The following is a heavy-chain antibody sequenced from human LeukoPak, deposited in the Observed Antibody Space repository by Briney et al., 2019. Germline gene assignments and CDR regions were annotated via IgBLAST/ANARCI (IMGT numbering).Heavy chain of an antibody. J-gene: IGHJ3*02. Sequence: PSETLSLTCTVSGDSISSSSSYWGWIRQPPGEGLEWIGSIYYSGSTYYNTSLKSRVTISGHTSKNQFSLNLNYVTAADTAVYYCARGDETATYTGLVDVFDIWGQGTTVIVSS. D-gene: IGHD5-24*01. CDR3: ARGDETATYTGLVDVFDI. CDR2: IYYSGST. V-gene: IGHV4-39*07. CDR1: GDSISSSSSY.